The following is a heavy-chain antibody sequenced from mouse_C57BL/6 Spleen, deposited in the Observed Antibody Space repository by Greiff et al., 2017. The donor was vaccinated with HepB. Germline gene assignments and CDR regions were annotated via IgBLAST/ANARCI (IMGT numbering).Heavy chain of an antibody. J-gene: IGHJ1*03. Sequence: VQLQQSGAELVRPGASVTLSCKASGYTFTDYEMHWVKQTPVHGLEWIGAIDPETGGTAYNQKFKGKAILTADKSSSTAYMELRSLTSEDSAVYYCTGDYGVDFDVWGTGTTVTVSS. CDR1: GYTFTDYE. D-gene: IGHD2-4*01. V-gene: IGHV1-15*01. CDR3: TGDYGVDFDV. CDR2: IDPETGGT.